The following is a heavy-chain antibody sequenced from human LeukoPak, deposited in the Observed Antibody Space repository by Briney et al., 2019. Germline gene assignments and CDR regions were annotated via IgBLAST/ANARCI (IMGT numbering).Heavy chain of an antibody. CDR3: AREVHCYDSSDPDY. CDR1: GGSISSGGYY. D-gene: IGHD3-22*01. J-gene: IGHJ4*02. Sequence: PSETLSLTCTVSGGSISSGGYYWSWIRQHPGKGLEWIGYIYYSGSTYYNPSLKSRVTISVDTSKNQFSLKLSSVTAADTAVYYCAREVHCYDSSDPDYWGQGTLVTVSS. CDR2: IYYSGST. V-gene: IGHV4-31*03.